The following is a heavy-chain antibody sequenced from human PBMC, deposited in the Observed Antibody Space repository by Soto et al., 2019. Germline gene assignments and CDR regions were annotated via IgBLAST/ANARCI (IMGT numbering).Heavy chain of an antibody. CDR3: ARGPRVALAAMSAFDS. J-gene: IGHJ3*02. CDR1: GGSISSYY. Sequence: SETLSPTCTVSGGSISSYYWSWIRQPPGKGLEWIGNIYYSGSTNYNPSLKSRVTISVDTSKNQFSLKLSSVTAADTAVYYCARGPRVALAAMSAFDSWGQGTMVS. CDR2: IYYSGST. D-gene: IGHD2-2*01. V-gene: IGHV4-59*08.